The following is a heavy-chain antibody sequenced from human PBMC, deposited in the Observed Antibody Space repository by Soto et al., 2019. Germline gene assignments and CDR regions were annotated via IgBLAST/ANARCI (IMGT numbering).Heavy chain of an antibody. J-gene: IGHJ4*02. CDR2: INHSGST. Sequence: SETLSLTCAVYGGSFSGYYWSWIRQPPGKGLEWIGEINHSGSTNYNPSLKSRVTISVDTSKNQFSLKLSSVTAADTAVYYCARVEDCSGGSCYSKFDYWGQGTLVTVSS. CDR3: ARVEDCSGGSCYSKFDY. V-gene: IGHV4-34*01. D-gene: IGHD2-15*01. CDR1: GGSFSGYY.